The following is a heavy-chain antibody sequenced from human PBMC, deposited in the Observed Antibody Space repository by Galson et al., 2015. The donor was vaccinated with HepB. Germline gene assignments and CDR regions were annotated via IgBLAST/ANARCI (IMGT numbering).Heavy chain of an antibody. V-gene: IGHV3-23*01. CDR3: ARDISVLLGYFDY. J-gene: IGHJ4*02. Sequence: SLRLSCAASGFTFSSYAMSWVRQAPGKGLEWVSAISGSGGSTYYADSVKGRFTISRDNSKNTLYLQMNSLRAEDTAVYYCARDISVLLGYFDYWGQGTLVTVSS. CDR1: GFTFSSYA. D-gene: IGHD2-8*02. CDR2: ISGSGGST.